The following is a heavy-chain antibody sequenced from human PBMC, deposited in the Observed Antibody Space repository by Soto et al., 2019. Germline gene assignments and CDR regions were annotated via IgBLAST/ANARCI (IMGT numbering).Heavy chain of an antibody. CDR1: GFTFSMNS. CDR2: ISSSSSFI. V-gene: IGHV3-21*01. J-gene: IGHJ4*02. CDR3: AKDSYARMSSSMDY. D-gene: IGHD2-8*01. Sequence: GGSLRLSCVASGFTFSMNSMNWVRQAPGKGLEWVSSISSSSSFIYYADSLKGRFTVSRDNAKNSLYLVINSLRAAATAVYYFAKDSYARMSSSMDYLGTGTLVTVSS.